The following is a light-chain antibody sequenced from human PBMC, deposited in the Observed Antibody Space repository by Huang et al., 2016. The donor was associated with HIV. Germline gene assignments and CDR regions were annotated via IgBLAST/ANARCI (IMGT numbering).Light chain of an antibody. CDR3: QHYNNWWT. J-gene: IGKJ1*01. CDR2: GAS. Sequence: EIVMTQSPATLSVSPGERASRSCRASQSVSSNLAWYQQKPGQAPRLLIYGASTRATGIPARFSGSGSGTDFTLTITSLQSEDFAIYYCQHYNNWWTFGQGTRVEIK. CDR1: QSVSSN. V-gene: IGKV3-15*01.